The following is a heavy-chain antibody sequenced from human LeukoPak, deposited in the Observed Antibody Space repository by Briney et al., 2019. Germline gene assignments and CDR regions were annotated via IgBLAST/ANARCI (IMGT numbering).Heavy chain of an antibody. CDR3: AKDLGATTFDY. Sequence: GGSLRLSCAASGFTFSSYSMNWVRQAPGKGLEWVSSISSSSSYIYYADSVKGRFTISRDNAKNSLYLQMNSLGAEDTAVYYCAKDLGATTFDYWGQGTLVTVSS. D-gene: IGHD5-12*01. CDR1: GFTFSSYS. V-gene: IGHV3-21*01. CDR2: ISSSSSYI. J-gene: IGHJ4*02.